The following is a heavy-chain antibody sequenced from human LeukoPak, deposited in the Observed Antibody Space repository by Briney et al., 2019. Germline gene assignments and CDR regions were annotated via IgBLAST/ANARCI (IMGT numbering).Heavy chain of an antibody. D-gene: IGHD3-22*01. J-gene: IGHJ5*02. Sequence: ASVKVSCKASGYTFTSYDINWVRQATGQGLEWMGWMNPNSGNTDYAQKFQGRVTMTRNTSISTAYMELSSLRSEDTAVYYCARGRGAGPSMIVGRRFDPWGQGTLVTVSS. CDR3: ARGRGAGPSMIVGRRFDP. CDR2: MNPNSGNT. V-gene: IGHV1-8*01. CDR1: GYTFTSYD.